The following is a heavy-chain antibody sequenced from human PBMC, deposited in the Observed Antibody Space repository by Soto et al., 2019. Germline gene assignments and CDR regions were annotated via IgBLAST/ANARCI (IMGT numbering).Heavy chain of an antibody. J-gene: IGHJ3*02. CDR3: ARGNIVVVPAAPLDAFDI. CDR2: IYYSGST. V-gene: IGHV4-59*01. Sequence: SETLSLTCTVSGGSISSYYWSWIRQPLGKGLEWIGYIYYSGSTNYNPSLKSRVTISVDTSKNQFSLKLSSVTAADTAVYYCARGNIVVVPAAPLDAFDIWGQGTMVTVS. CDR1: GGSISSYY. D-gene: IGHD2-2*01.